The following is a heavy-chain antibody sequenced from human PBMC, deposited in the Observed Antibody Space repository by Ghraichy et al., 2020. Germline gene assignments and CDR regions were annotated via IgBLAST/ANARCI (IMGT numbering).Heavy chain of an antibody. CDR1: GGSFSGYY. V-gene: IGHV4-34*01. Sequence: SETLSLTCAVYGGSFSGYYWSWIRQPPGKRLEWIGEINHSGSTNYNPSLKSRVTISVDTSKNQFSLKLSSVTAADTAVYYCARGAFVLWFGGCCAFDIWGQGTMVTVSS. CDR2: INHSGST. CDR3: ARGAFVLWFGGCCAFDI. D-gene: IGHD3-10*01. J-gene: IGHJ3*02.